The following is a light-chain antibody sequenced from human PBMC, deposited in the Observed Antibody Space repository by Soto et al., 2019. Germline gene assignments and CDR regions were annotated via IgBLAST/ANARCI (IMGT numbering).Light chain of an antibody. CDR1: QSVSSA. CDR2: IAS. Sequence: EIVMTQSPDTLSVSPGERATLSCRASQSVSSALAWYQHKPGQAPRLLMYIASTRATGIPARFSGSGSGTEFTLTISSLQSEDFAVYYCQQYSNWPITFGQGTKV. V-gene: IGKV3-15*01. CDR3: QQYSNWPIT. J-gene: IGKJ1*01.